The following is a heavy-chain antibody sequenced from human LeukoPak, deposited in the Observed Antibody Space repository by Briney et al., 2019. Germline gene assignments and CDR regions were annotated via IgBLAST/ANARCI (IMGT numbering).Heavy chain of an antibody. CDR3: AKDTVASSFDH. CDR1: GFTFSSYG. D-gene: IGHD5-12*01. Sequence: GRSLRLSCAASGFTFSSYGMHWVRQAPGKGLEWVAVIWYDGSNKYYADSVKGRFTISRDNSKNTLYLQMNSLRAEDTAVYYCAKDTVASSFDHWGQGTLVTVSS. J-gene: IGHJ4*02. CDR2: IWYDGSNK. V-gene: IGHV3-33*06.